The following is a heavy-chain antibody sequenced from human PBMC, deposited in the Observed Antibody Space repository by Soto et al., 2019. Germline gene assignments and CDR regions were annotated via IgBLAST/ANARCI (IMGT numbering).Heavy chain of an antibody. V-gene: IGHV4-59*01. CDR2: ISYIVGA. D-gene: IGHD3-16*01. J-gene: IGHJ4*02. Sequence: QVQLQESVPGLVQPSEPLSLTCVVSAGSISRYYWGWVRQPPGEGLEWIAHISYIVGASYNPSLKSRVSTSLDTSKNQIALRLMSVTAADTAVYYWFGSLESRAMASFDYWGPGTLVTVTS. CDR1: AGSISRYY. CDR3: FGSLESRAMASFDY.